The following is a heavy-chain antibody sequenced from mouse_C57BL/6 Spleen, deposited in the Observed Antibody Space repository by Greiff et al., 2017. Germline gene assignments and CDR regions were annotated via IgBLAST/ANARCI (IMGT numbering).Heavy chain of an antibody. J-gene: IGHJ1*03. CDR1: GFTFSDYG. Sequence: EVQLVESGGGLVQPGGSLKLSCAASGFTFSDYGMAWVRQAPRKGPEWVAFISNLAYSIYYADTVTGRFTITRENAKNTLYLEMSSLRSEDTAMYYCARRAGDSNEGWYFDVWGTGTTVTVAS. D-gene: IGHD2-5*01. V-gene: IGHV5-15*01. CDR3: ARRAGDSNEGWYFDV. CDR2: ISNLAYSI.